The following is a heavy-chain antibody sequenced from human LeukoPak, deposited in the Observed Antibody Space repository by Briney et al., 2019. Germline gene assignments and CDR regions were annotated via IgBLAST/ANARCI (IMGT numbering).Heavy chain of an antibody. D-gene: IGHD2-2*01. CDR2: IRQDGSEK. CDR3: ARDYCSTTSCLDY. CDR1: GFTFSSYW. Sequence: GGSLRLSCAASGFTFSSYWMCWVRQAPGKGLEWVANIRQDGSEKFYVDSVKGRFTISRDNAKNSLYLQMNSLRAEDTAVYYCARDYCSTTSCLDYWGQGTLVTVSS. J-gene: IGHJ4*02. V-gene: IGHV3-7*01.